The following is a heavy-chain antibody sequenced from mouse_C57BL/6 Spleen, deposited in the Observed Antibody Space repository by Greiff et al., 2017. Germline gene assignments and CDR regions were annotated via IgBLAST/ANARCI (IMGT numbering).Heavy chain of an antibody. CDR1: GYSITSGYY. V-gene: IGHV3-6*01. Sequence: EVKLLESGPGLVKPSQSLSLTCSVTGYSITSGYYWNWIRQFPGNKLEWMGYISYDGSNNYKPSLKNRISITRDTSKNQFFLKLNSVTTEDTATYYCARVVGAMDYWGQGTSVTVSS. J-gene: IGHJ4*01. CDR3: ARVVGAMDY. CDR2: ISYDGSN.